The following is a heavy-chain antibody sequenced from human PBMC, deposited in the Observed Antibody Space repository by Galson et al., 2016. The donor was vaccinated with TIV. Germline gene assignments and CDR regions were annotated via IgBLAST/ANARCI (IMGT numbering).Heavy chain of an antibody. V-gene: IGHV3-30*18. J-gene: IGHJ3*01. CDR1: GFTFSNYG. D-gene: IGHD3-3*01. CDR3: AKEENSGYYPNDAFDF. CDR2: VSFDGSNK. Sequence: LRLSCAASGFTFSNYGMDWVRQAPGKGLEWVAVVSFDGSNKYYADSVKGRFTISRDNSKNTLYLQMNSLTAEDAALYYCAKEENSGYYPNDAFDFWGQGTMVTVS.